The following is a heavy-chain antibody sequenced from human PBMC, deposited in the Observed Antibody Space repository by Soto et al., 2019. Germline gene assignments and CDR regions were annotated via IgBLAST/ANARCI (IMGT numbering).Heavy chain of an antibody. Sequence: SETLSLTCTVSGGSISSSSYYWGWIRQPPGKGLEWIGSIYYSGSTYYNPSLKSRVTISVDTSKNQFSLKLSSVTAADTAVYYCARPYGEGAFDIWGQGTMVTVSS. CDR1: GGSISSSSYY. D-gene: IGHD4-17*01. CDR2: IYYSGST. J-gene: IGHJ3*02. CDR3: ARPYGEGAFDI. V-gene: IGHV4-39*01.